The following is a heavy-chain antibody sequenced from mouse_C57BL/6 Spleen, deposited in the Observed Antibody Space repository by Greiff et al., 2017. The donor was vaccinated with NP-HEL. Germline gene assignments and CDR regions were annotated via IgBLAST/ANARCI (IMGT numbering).Heavy chain of an antibody. J-gene: IGHJ4*01. CDR2: ISSGSSTI. CDR1: GFTFSDYG. D-gene: IGHD4-1*01. V-gene: IGHV5-17*01. Sequence: EVQRVESGGGLVKPGGSLKLSCAASGFTFSDYGMHWVRQAPEKGLEWVAYISSGSSTIYYADTVKGRFTISRDNAKNTLFLQMTSLRSEDTAMYYCAKKLGRKGFAMDYWGQGTSVTVSS. CDR3: AKKLGRKGFAMDY.